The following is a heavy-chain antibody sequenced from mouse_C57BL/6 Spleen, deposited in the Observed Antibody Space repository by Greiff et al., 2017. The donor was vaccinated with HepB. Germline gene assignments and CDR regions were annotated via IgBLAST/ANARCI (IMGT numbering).Heavy chain of an antibody. V-gene: IGHV14-1*01. CDR3: TTNYCGGSYGRFAY. Sequence: VQLQQSGAELVRPGASVKLSCTASGFNIKDYYMHWVKQRPEQGLEWIGRIDPEDGDTEYAPKFQGKATMTADTSSNTAYLQLSSLTSEDTAVYYCTTNYCGGSYGRFAYWGQGTLVTVSA. J-gene: IGHJ3*01. D-gene: IGHD1-1*01. CDR2: IDPEDGDT. CDR1: GFNIKDYY.